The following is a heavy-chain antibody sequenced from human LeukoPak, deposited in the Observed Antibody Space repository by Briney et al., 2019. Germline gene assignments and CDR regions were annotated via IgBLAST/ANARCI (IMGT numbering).Heavy chain of an antibody. V-gene: IGHV3-48*03. J-gene: IGHJ4*02. Sequence: PPGGSLRLSCAASGFTFSSYEMNWVRQAPGKGLEWVSYISSSGSTIYYADSVKGRFTISRDNSKNTLYLQMNSLRAEDTAVYYCARDPGYGDYESFDYWGQGTLVTVSS. D-gene: IGHD4-17*01. CDR3: ARDPGYGDYESFDY. CDR2: ISSSGSTI. CDR1: GFTFSSYE.